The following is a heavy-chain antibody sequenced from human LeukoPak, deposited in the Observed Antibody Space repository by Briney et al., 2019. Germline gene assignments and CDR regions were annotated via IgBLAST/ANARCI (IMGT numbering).Heavy chain of an antibody. CDR2: INPNNGGT. J-gene: IGHJ4*02. CDR1: GHTFTRYY. Sequence: ASVKVSCKASGHTFTRYYIHWVRQAPGQGLEWMGWINPNNGGTNYAQKFQGRVTMTRDTSISTAYMELSRLTSDDTAIYYCARDPATTYYYDPWGQGTLVTVSS. D-gene: IGHD3-22*01. V-gene: IGHV1-2*02. CDR3: ARDPATTYYYDP.